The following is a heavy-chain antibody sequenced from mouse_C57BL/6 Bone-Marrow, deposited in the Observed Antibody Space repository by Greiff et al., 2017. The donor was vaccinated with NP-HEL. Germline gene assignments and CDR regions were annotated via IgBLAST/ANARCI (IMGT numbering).Heavy chain of an antibody. CDR3: ASRLGPFDY. Sequence: VQLKESGGGLVQPGGSLKLSCAASGFTFSDYYMYWVRQTPEKRLEWVAYISNGGGSTYYPDTVKGRFTISRDNAKNTLYLQMSRLKSEDTAMYYCASRLGPFDYWGQGTTLTVSS. J-gene: IGHJ2*01. D-gene: IGHD4-1*01. CDR1: GFTFSDYY. V-gene: IGHV5-12*01. CDR2: ISNGGGST.